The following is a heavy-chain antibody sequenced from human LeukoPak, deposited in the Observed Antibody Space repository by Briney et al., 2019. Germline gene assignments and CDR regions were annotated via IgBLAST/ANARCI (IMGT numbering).Heavy chain of an antibody. CDR1: EFTFSFYE. J-gene: IGHJ6*02. V-gene: IGHV3-48*03. CDR3: ARSTGMDV. CDR2: ISSSGSTI. Sequence: AGGSLRLSCAPSEFTFSFYEMNWVRQAPGKGLEWVSYISSSGSTIYYADSVKGRFTISRDNAKNSLYLQMSSLRAEDTAVYYCARSTGMDVWGQGTTVTVSS.